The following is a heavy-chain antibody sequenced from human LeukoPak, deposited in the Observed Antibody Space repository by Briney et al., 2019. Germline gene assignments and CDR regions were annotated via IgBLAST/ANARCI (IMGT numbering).Heavy chain of an antibody. CDR3: ARDQGSFPGNNFDY. D-gene: IGHD1-26*01. J-gene: IGHJ4*02. Sequence: GGSLRLSCAASGFTFSSYAMHWVRQAPGKGLEWVVVISYDGSNKYYADSVKGRFTIFRDNSKNTLYLQMNSLRAEDTAVYYCARDQGSFPGNNFDYWGQGTLVTVSS. V-gene: IGHV3-30-3*01. CDR2: ISYDGSNK. CDR1: GFTFSSYA.